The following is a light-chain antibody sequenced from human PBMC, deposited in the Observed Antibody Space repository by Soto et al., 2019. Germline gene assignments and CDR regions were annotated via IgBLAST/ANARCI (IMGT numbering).Light chain of an antibody. J-gene: IGLJ3*02. CDR1: SSDFGSYSV. Sequence: QSALTQPASMSGSPGQSITISCTGTSSDFGSYSVVSWYQQHPGKAPKLLIYEGTKRPSGVSRRFSGSESGNTASLTISGLQAEDEADYYCHSYARGTLVFGGGTKLTVL. V-gene: IGLV2-23*01. CDR2: EGT. CDR3: HSYARGTLV.